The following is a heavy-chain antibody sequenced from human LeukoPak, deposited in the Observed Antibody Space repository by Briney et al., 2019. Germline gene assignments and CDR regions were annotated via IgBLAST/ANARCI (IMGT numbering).Heavy chain of an antibody. CDR1: GFTFSSYS. CDR3: TGALWFGESILY. Sequence: GGSLRLSCAASGFTFSSYSMNWVRQAPGKGLEWVSYISSRSTTRYYADSVKGRVTISRDNAKNSLYLQMNSLRVEDTAVYYCTGALWFGESILYWGQGTLDIASS. V-gene: IGHV3-48*04. J-gene: IGHJ4*02. CDR2: ISSRSTTR. D-gene: IGHD3-10*01.